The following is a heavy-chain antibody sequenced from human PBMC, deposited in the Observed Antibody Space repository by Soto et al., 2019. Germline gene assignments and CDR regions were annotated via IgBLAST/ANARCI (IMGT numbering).Heavy chain of an antibody. CDR1: GGSISSGGYS. CDR3: ARAHYGDYGYGMDV. Sequence: QLQLQESGSGLVKPSQTLSLTCAVSGGSISSGGYSWSWIRQPPGKGLEWIGYIYHSGTTYYNPSLKSRVTISVDRSKNHFSLKLSSVPAADTAVYYCARAHYGDYGYGMDVWGQGTTVTVSS. V-gene: IGHV4-30-2*01. J-gene: IGHJ6*02. D-gene: IGHD4-17*01. CDR2: IYHSGTT.